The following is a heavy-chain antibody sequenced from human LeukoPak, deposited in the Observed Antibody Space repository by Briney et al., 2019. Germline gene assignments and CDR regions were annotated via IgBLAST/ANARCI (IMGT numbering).Heavy chain of an antibody. CDR3: AREVEYYDSSGYRPHAFDI. CDR2: ISYSGGT. CDR1: GGSISSSNYY. D-gene: IGHD3-22*01. J-gene: IGHJ3*02. Sequence: PSETLSLTCTISGGSISSSNYYWGWTRQPPGKGLEWFGSISYSGGTAYSPSLRSRVTISIDTSKNQFSLKLNSVTAADTAVYYCAREVEYYDSSGYRPHAFDIWGQGTVVTVSS. V-gene: IGHV4-39*02.